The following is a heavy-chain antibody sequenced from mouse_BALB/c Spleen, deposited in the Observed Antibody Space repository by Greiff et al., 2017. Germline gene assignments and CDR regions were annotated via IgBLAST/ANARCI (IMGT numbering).Heavy chain of an antibody. J-gene: IGHJ3*01. CDR2: FYPGDGDT. D-gene: IGHD2-14*01. CDR3: ARSRCRYSEAKIDY. CDR1: GYAFSSYW. Sequence: VQLQQSGAELVRPGSSVKISCKASGYAFSSYWMYWVKQRPGQGLEWIGQFYPGDGDTNYNGKFKGKATMTADKSSSTAYMQLSILTSEDSAVYFCARSRCRYSEAKIDYWGQGTLVTVSA. V-gene: IGHV1-80*01.